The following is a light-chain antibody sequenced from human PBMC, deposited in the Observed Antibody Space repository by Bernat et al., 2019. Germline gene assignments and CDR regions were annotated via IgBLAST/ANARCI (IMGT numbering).Light chain of an antibody. CDR3: GSYTNTTIV. Sequence: QSALTQPASVSGSPGQSITISCTGNSSDVGTYNLFSWYQQYPGKAPELMIYEVNKRPTGVSPRFSGSKSGNTASLTISGLQASDEAEYYCGSYTNTTIVFGGETKMTVL. V-gene: IGLV2-23*02. J-gene: IGLJ3*02. CDR1: SSDVGTYNL. CDR2: EVN.